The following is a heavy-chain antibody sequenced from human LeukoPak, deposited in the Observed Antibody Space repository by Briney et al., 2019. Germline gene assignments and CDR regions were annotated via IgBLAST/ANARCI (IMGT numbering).Heavy chain of an antibody. CDR3: AKDLRAAAGTTNWFDP. V-gene: IGHV3-30*02. Sequence: GGSLRLSCAASGFTFSSYGMHWVRQAPGKGLEWVAFIRYDGSNKYYADSVKGRFTISRDNSKNTLYLQMNSLRAEDTAVYYCAKDLRAAAGTTNWFDPWGQGTLVTVSS. D-gene: IGHD6-13*01. J-gene: IGHJ5*02. CDR1: GFTFSSYG. CDR2: IRYDGSNK.